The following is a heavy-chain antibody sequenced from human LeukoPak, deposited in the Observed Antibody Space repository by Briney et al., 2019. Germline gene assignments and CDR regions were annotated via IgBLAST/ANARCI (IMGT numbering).Heavy chain of an antibody. CDR3: ASHVGISF. D-gene: IGHD7-27*01. CDR2: IREDGTEK. V-gene: IGHV3-7*01. Sequence: GGSLRLSCTASGFTFSGAWMTWVRQAPGKGLEWVANIREDGTEKNYVDSGKGRFTISRDNAKTSLFLQMSTLRDDDTAIYYCASHVGISFWGQGTLVTVSS. CDR1: GFTFSGAW. J-gene: IGHJ4*02.